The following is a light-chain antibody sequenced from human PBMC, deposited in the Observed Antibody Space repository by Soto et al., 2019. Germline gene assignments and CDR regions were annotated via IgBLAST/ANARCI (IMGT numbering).Light chain of an antibody. J-gene: IGKJ2*01. CDR3: QQDESTPPT. V-gene: IGKV4-1*01. Sequence: IVMTQSPDSLAVSLGERATINCKSSQSVLYSSNTKNYLAWYQQRPGQPPKLFIYWASTRASGVPDRFSGSGSGTDFTLTITSLQAEDVALYYCQQDESTPPTFGQGTKLEIK. CDR1: QSVLYSSNTKNY. CDR2: WAS.